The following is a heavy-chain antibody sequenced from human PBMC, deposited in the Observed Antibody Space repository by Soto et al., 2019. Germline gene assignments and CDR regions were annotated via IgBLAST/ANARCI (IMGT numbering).Heavy chain of an antibody. D-gene: IGHD2-15*01. CDR1: GYTFTSYG. Sequence: QVQLVQSGAEVKKPGASVKVSCKASGYTFTSYGISWVRQAPGQGLEWMGWISGYNGNTNYAQKLQGRVSMTTDTSTATAYMELRSLRSDDTAVFYCARMGYCSGGSCYSGSGDYWGQGPLVTVSS. CDR2: ISGYNGNT. CDR3: ARMGYCSGGSCYSGSGDY. J-gene: IGHJ4*02. V-gene: IGHV1-18*04.